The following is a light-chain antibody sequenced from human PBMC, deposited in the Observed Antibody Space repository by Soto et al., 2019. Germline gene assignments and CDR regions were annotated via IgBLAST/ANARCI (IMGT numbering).Light chain of an antibody. CDR1: QSISSW. J-gene: IGKJ5*01. CDR3: QQYNNWPAIT. Sequence: DIQMTQSPSTLSASVGDRVTITCRASQSISSWLAWYQQKPGKAPKLLIYDAPSLESGVPSRFSGSGSGTEFTLTISSLQPDDFAVYYCQQYNNWPAITFGQGTRLEI. CDR2: DAP. V-gene: IGKV1-5*01.